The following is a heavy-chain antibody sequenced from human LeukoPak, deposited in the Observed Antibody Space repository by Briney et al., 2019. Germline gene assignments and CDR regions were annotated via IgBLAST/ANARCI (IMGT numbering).Heavy chain of an antibody. V-gene: IGHV4-59*01. D-gene: IGHD3-10*01. CDR3: ARGDLWFGELLSGP. J-gene: IGHJ5*02. Sequence: SETLSLTCAVYGGSFSGYYWSWIRQPPGRGLEWIGYIYYSGSTNYNPSLKSRVTISVDTSKNQFSLKLSSVTAADTAVYYCARGDLWFGELLSGPWGQGTLVTVSS. CDR2: IYYSGST. CDR1: GGSFSGYY.